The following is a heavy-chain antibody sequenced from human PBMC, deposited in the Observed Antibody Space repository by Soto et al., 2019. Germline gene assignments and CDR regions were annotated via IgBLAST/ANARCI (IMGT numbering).Heavy chain of an antibody. Sequence: GASVKVSCKASGFTFTSSAVQWVRQARGQRLEWIGWIVVGSGNTNYAQKFQERVTITRDMSTSTVYMELSSLRSEDTAVYYCARSYYDSSGYYYSDAFDIWGQGTMVTVSS. CDR3: ARSYYDSSGYYYSDAFDI. CDR1: GFTFTSSA. V-gene: IGHV1-58*01. D-gene: IGHD3-22*01. CDR2: IVVGSGNT. J-gene: IGHJ3*02.